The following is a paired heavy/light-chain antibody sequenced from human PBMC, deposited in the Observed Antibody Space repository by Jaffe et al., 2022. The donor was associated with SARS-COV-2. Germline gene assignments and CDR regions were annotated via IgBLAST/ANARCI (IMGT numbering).Light chain of an antibody. V-gene: IGLV1-44*01. CDR1: SSNIGINT. J-gene: IGLJ3*02. CDR2: SND. Sequence: QSVLTQPPSASGTPGQRVTISCSGSSSNIGINTVNWYQQLPGTAPKLLIYSNDQRPSGVPDRFSGSKSGTSASLAISGLQSEDEADYYCAAWDDSLIAWVFGGGTKLTVL. CDR3: AAWDDSLIAWV.
Heavy chain of an antibody. D-gene: IGHD1-20*01. CDR1: GFTFSSYS. J-gene: IGHJ4*02. CDR3: ARGGIKRQKEDYFDY. Sequence: EVQLVESGGGLVKPGGSLRLSCAASGFTFSSYSMNWVRQAPGKGLEWVSSISSNSRYIYYADSVKGRFTVSRDNAKNSLFLQMNSLRAEDTAVFYCARGGIKRQKEDYFDYWGQGTLVTVSS. V-gene: IGHV3-21*01. CDR2: ISSNSRYI.